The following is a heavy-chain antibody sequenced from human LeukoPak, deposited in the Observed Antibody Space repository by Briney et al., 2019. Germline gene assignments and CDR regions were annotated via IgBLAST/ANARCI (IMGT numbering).Heavy chain of an antibody. J-gene: IGHJ3*02. CDR2: INPNSGGT. D-gene: IGHD3-10*01. CDR3: ARERSSDSLNDAFDI. V-gene: IGHV1-2*02. CDR1: GYTFTGYY. Sequence: GASVKVSCKASGYTFTGYYMHWVRQAPGQGLEWMGWINPNSGGTNYAQKFQGRVTMTRDTSISTAYMELSRLRSDDTAVYYCARERSSDSLNDAFDIWGQGTMVTVSS.